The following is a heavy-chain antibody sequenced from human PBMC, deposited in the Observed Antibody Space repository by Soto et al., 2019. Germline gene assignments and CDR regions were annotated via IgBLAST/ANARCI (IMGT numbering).Heavy chain of an antibody. D-gene: IGHD3-3*01. V-gene: IGHV1-69*13. CDR1: GGTFSNYA. J-gene: IGHJ2*01. Sequence: SVKVSCKASGGTFSNYAISWVRQAPGQGLEWMGGIIPIYGAADSAQKFQGRLTITADESTATAYMDLNSLSSEDTAVYYCARDWIGAGWYFDLWGRGTPVTSPQ. CDR2: IIPIYGAA. CDR3: ARDWIGAGWYFDL.